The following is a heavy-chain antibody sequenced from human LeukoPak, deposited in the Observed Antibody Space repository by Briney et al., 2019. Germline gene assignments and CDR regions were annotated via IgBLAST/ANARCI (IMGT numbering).Heavy chain of an antibody. CDR1: GFTFSNAW. Sequence: PGGSLRLSCAASGFTFSNAWMTWVRQAPGKGLEWVGRIKSKTDGGTTDYAAPVKGRFTISRDDSKNTLYLQMNSLKTEDTAVYYCTTDMGIVVVVAARRADDAFDIWGQGTMVTVSS. D-gene: IGHD2-15*01. J-gene: IGHJ3*02. V-gene: IGHV3-15*01. CDR2: IKSKTDGGTT. CDR3: TTDMGIVVVVAARRADDAFDI.